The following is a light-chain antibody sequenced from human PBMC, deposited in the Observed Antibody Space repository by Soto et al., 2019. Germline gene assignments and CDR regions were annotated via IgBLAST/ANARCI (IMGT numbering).Light chain of an antibody. CDR2: AAS. V-gene: IGKV4-1*01. CDR1: QNVFYSYINNNY. Sequence: DIVVTYCPHSLDISLGERATIHCQSGQNVFYSYINNNYLVWYQQRPGQAPKLLIYAASTRETGVPDRFSGSGSGTDYTLTISRLQAEDVAVYYCQQYGSSPPTFGGGTKVDI. CDR3: QQYGSSPPT. J-gene: IGKJ4*01.